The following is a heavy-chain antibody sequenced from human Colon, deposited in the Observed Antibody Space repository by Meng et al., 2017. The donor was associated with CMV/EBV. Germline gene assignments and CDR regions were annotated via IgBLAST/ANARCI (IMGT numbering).Heavy chain of an antibody. D-gene: IGHD4-11*01. CDR3: ARGGASSKYFDS. V-gene: IGHV4-59*01. Sequence: SETLSLTCFVSGGSISTYYWSWIRQPPGKGLEWIGWAHNSGTTNYNPFLKSRVAVSVDTSKNHFSLALASVTAADTGMYFCARGGASSKYFDSWGQGTLVTVSS. CDR1: GGSISTYY. J-gene: IGHJ4*02. CDR2: AHNSGTT.